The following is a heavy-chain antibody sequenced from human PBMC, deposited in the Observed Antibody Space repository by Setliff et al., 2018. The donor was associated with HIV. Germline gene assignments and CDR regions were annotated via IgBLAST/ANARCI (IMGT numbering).Heavy chain of an antibody. CDR1: GYTFTSYD. V-gene: IGHV1-8*02. CDR3: ANFGGNSIAAPLDY. J-gene: IGHJ4*02. Sequence: ASVKVSCKASGYTFTSYDINWVRQATGQGLEWMGWMNPNSGNTGYAQKFQGWVTMTRDTSISTAYMELSRLRSDDTAVYYCANFGGNSIAAPLDYWGQGTLVTVSS. D-gene: IGHD6-6*01. CDR2: MNPNSGNT.